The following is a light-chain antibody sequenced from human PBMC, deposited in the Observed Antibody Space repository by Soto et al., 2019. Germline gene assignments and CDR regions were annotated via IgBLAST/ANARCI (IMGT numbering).Light chain of an antibody. CDR1: QSVSNW. J-gene: IGKJ1*01. Sequence: QMTQSPSTLSASVGERVTITCRASQSVSNWLAWYQQKPGKAPNLLIYDVSSLESGVPSRFSGSGSGTEFILTISSLQPDDFATYYCQQYDSYSWTFGQGTKVEMK. CDR3: QQYDSYSWT. V-gene: IGKV1-5*01. CDR2: DVS.